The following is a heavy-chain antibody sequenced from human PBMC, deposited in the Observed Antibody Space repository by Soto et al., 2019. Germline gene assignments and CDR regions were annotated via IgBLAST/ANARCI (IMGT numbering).Heavy chain of an antibody. CDR2: ISGSGGST. J-gene: IGHJ5*02. D-gene: IGHD3-22*01. Sequence: PGGSLRLSCAASGFTFGSYAMSWVRQAPGKGLEWVSAISGSGGSTFYADSVKGRFTISRDTSKNTLYLQMNSLRADDAAVYYCAKGGRDTGYSYHNFDPWGQGTLVTVSS. CDR3: AKGGRDTGYSYHNFDP. CDR1: GFTFGSYA. V-gene: IGHV3-23*01.